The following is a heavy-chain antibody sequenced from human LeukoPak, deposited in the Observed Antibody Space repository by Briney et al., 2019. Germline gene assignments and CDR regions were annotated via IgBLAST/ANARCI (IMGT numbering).Heavy chain of an antibody. CDR2: IYYSGST. J-gene: IGHJ4*02. Sequence: SETLSLTCTVSGGSVSSGSYYWRWIRQPPGTGLEWIGYIYYSGSTNYNPSLKSRVTISVDTSKNQFSLKLSSVTAADTAVYYCARGGYYDSSGYSNWGQGTLVTVSS. D-gene: IGHD3-22*01. V-gene: IGHV4-61*01. CDR1: GGSVSSGSYY. CDR3: ARGGYYDSSGYSN.